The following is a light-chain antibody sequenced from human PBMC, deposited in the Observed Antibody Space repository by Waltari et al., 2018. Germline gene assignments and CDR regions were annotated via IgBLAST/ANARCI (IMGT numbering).Light chain of an antibody. J-gene: IGKJ2*03. V-gene: IGKV2-28*01. CDR2: LGS. Sequence: DIVMTQTPLSLPVTPGEPASISCRSSQSLLHSNGHTYLFWYLQKPGQSPQLLIYLGSNRASGVPDRFSGSGSGTDFTLKISRVEAEDVGVYYCLQDIQLPYSFGQGTKVEIK. CDR1: QSLLHSNGHTY. CDR3: LQDIQLPYS.